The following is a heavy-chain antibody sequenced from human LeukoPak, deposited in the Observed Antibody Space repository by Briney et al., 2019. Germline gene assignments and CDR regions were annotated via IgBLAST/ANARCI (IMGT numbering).Heavy chain of an antibody. CDR3: ARPIMVVVVAATGFDY. J-gene: IGHJ4*02. CDR2: ISYDGSNK. CDR1: GFTFSSYA. Sequence: PGGSLRLSCAASGFTFSSYAMHWVRQAPGKGLEWVAVISYDGSNKYYADSVKGRFTISRDNSKNTLYLQMNSLRAEDTAVYYCARPIMVVVVAATGFDYWGQGTLVTVSS. V-gene: IGHV3-30*04. D-gene: IGHD2-15*01.